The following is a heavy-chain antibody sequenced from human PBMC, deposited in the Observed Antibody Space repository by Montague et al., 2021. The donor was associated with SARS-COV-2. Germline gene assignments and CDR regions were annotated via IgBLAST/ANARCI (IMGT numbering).Heavy chain of an antibody. J-gene: IGHJ6*02. D-gene: IGHD2-8*01. CDR1: GGSISGYY. V-gene: IGHV4-59*01. CDR2: IYYSGST. Sequence: SETLSLTCTVSGGSISGYYWSWIRQSPGKGLEWIGYIYYSGSTKXNPLLESRVTVSVDRSKNQVSLKLSSVTPADTAVYYCARLLRSCSNGVCRTYYYYAMDVWGQGTTVTVSS. CDR3: ARLLRSCSNGVCRTYYYYAMDV.